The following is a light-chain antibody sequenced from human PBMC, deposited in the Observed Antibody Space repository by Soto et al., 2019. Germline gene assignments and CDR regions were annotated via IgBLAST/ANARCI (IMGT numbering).Light chain of an antibody. CDR1: QSVSSNS. J-gene: IGKJ1*01. V-gene: IGKV3-20*01. CDR2: GAS. CDR3: QQFGGSPPSWT. Sequence: ESVWTQSPGTLSLSPGERATLSCRASQSVSSNSLAWYQQKPGQAPRLLIYGASSRATGTPDRFSGSGSGTDFTLTISRLEPEDVAVYYCQQFGGSPPSWTFGQGTKVEI.